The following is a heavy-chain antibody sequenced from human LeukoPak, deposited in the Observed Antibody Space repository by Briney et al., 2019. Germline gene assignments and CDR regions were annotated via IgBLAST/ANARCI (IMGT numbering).Heavy chain of an antibody. D-gene: IGHD1-1*01. V-gene: IGHV1-69*13. CDR2: IIPIFGTA. J-gene: IGHJ4*01. Sequence: ASVNASCKASGGTFSSYAISWVRQAPGQGLEWMGGIIPIFGTANYAQKFQGRVTITADESMSTAYMELSSVRSEDTAVYYCARDLSPGTTGTTIPVYFDYWGHGTLVTVSS. CDR3: ARDLSPGTTGTTIPVYFDY. CDR1: GGTFSSYA.